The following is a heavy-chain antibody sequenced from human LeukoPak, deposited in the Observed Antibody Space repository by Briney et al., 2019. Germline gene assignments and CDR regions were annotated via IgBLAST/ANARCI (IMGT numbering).Heavy chain of an antibody. CDR1: GFPFSSHW. CDR2: IKQDGSKK. J-gene: IGHJ4*02. Sequence: GGSLRLSCVASGFPFSSHWMTWVRQAPGKGLGWVANIKQDGSKKSYVDSVKGRFTISRDNAKNSLYLQMNSLRAEDTAIYYCTRVGYIDEGIDYWGQGTLVTVSS. CDR3: TRVGYIDEGIDY. V-gene: IGHV3-7*04. D-gene: IGHD5-24*01.